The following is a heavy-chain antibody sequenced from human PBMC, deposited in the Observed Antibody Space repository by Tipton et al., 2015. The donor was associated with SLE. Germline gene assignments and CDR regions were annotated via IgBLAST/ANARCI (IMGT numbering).Heavy chain of an antibody. CDR3: ARDVSGYDDY. D-gene: IGHD5-12*01. V-gene: IGHV4-38-2*02. CDR2: IYYSGST. CDR1: GYSISSGYY. Sequence: TLSLTCTVSGYSISSGYYWGWIRPPPGKGLEWIGYIYYSGSTTYNPSLKSRVTISVDTSKNQFSLKLSSVTAADTAVYYCARDVSGYDDYWGQGTLVTVSS. J-gene: IGHJ4*02.